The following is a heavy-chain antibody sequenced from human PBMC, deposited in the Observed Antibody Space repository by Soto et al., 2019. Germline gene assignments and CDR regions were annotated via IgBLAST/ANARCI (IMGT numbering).Heavy chain of an antibody. Sequence: PSETLSLTCTVSGFSISSYYWSWIRQPPGKGLEWIGYIYYSGSTNYNPSLKSRVTISVDTSKNQFSLKLSSVTAADTAVYYCARELMTTVINYFDYWGQGTLVTVSS. CDR2: IYYSGST. D-gene: IGHD4-17*01. CDR3: ARELMTTVINYFDY. CDR1: GFSISSYY. V-gene: IGHV4-59*01. J-gene: IGHJ4*02.